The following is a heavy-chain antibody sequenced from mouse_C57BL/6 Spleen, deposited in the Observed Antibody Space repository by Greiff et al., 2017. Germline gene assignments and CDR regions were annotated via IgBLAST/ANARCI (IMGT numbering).Heavy chain of an antibody. V-gene: IGHV1-81*01. CDR1: GYTFTSYG. D-gene: IGHD2-1*01. CDR2: IYPRSGST. CDR3: ASRDGNCCFDY. Sequence: VKLLESGAELARPGASVKLSCKASGYTFTSYGISWVKQRTGQGLEWIGEIYPRSGSTYYNEKFKGKATLTADKSSSTAYMELRSLTAEDSAVYVCASRDGNCCFDYWGKGTTVTVSA. J-gene: IGHJ1*03.